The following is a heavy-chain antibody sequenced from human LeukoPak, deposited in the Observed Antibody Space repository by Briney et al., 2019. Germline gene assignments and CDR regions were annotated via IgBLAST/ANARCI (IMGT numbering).Heavy chain of an antibody. CDR1: GFTFSSYA. CDR3: ATGGYSYGTAPDDY. CDR2: ISYDGSNK. Sequence: PGRSLRLSCAASGFTFSSYAMHWVRQAPGKGLEWVAVISYDGSNKYYADSVKGRFTISRDNSKNTLYLQMNSLRAEDTAVYYRATGGYSYGTAPDDYWGQGTLVTVSS. J-gene: IGHJ4*02. V-gene: IGHV3-30-3*01. D-gene: IGHD5-18*01.